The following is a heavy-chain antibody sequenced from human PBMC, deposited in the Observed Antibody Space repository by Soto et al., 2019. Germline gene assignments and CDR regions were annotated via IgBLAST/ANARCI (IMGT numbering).Heavy chain of an antibody. CDR2: IYYSGST. CDR1: GVSISSYY. Sequence: SETLCLTSPVSGVSISSYYWSWIRQPPGKGLEWIGYIYYSGSTNYNPSLKSRVTISVDTSKNQFSLKLSSVTAADTAVYYCARSDGRYWGQGTLVTVSS. V-gene: IGHV4-59*01. CDR3: ARSDGRY. J-gene: IGHJ4*02.